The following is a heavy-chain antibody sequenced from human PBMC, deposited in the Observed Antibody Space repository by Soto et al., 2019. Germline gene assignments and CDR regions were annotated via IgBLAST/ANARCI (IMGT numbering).Heavy chain of an antibody. CDR1: GFRFSSYG. D-gene: IGHD1-26*01. CDR3: TRVLLGGYYGSDFDF. J-gene: IGHJ4*02. V-gene: IGHV3-21*01. Sequence: EVLLVGSGGGPVKPGRSLRLSCTASGFRFSSYGMNWVRQAPGKGLEWVSSISSGSSFIYYADSVKGRFTISRDNAKNSLYLQMNSLRADDTAIYYCTRVLLGGYYGSDFDFWGQGTQVTVSS. CDR2: ISSGSSFI.